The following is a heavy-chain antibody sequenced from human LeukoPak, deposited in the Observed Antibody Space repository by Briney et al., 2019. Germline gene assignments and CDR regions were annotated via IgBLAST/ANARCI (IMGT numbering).Heavy chain of an antibody. CDR2: ISSSGSTI. Sequence: LPGGSLRLSCAASGFTFSSYEMNWVRQAPGKGLEWVSYISSSGSTIYYADSVKGRFTISRDNAKNSLYLQMDSLRDEDTAVYYCAREGGTTVKITFDYWGQGTLVTVSS. V-gene: IGHV3-48*03. D-gene: IGHD4-17*01. CDR1: GFTFSSYE. J-gene: IGHJ4*02. CDR3: AREGGTTVKITFDY.